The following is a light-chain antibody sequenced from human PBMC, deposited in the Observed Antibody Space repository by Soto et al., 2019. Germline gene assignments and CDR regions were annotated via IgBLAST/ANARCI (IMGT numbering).Light chain of an antibody. J-gene: IGLJ1*01. CDR2: EVS. V-gene: IGLV2-14*01. CDR1: TSDVGGYNS. Sequence: QSVLTQPASVSGSPGQSITISCTGTTSDVGGYNSVSWYQQQPGKAPTLIIYEVSDRPSGISNRFSGSKSGNTASLTISGLQAEDEADYYCSSYTTNSPLNVFGSGTKGTVL. CDR3: SSYTTNSPLNV.